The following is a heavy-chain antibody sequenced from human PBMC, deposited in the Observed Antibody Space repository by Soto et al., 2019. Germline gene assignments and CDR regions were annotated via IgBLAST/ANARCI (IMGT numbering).Heavy chain of an antibody. CDR2: INPNSGGT. D-gene: IGHD2-15*01. Sequence: QVQLVQSGAEVRKPGASVKVSCKAYGYTFTGYYMHWVRQAPGQGLEWMGWINPNSGGTNYAQKLQGRVTMTRDPSISTAYMELSRLRSDDTAVYYCARDIDMDIVVEVAATAPGYWGQGTLVTVSS. J-gene: IGHJ4*02. CDR3: ARDIDMDIVVEVAATAPGY. V-gene: IGHV1-2*02. CDR1: GYTFTGYY.